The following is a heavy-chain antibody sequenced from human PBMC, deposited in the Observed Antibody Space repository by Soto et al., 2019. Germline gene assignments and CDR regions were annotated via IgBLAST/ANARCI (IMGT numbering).Heavy chain of an antibody. J-gene: IGHJ4*02. CDR3: ARESEDLTSNFDY. CDR1: GFTFNNNW. Sequence: GGSLRLSCTASGFTFNNNWMHWVRQAPGKGLEWVSSISSTTNYIYYGDSMKGRFTISRDNAKNSLYLEMNSLRAEDTAVYYCARESEDLTSNFDYWGQGTLVTVSS. CDR2: ISSTTNYI. V-gene: IGHV3-21*06.